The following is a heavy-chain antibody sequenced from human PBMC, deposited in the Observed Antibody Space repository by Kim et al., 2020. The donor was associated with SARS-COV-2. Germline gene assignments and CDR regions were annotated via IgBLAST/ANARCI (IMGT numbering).Heavy chain of an antibody. CDR3: ALRRSGSSWTYYYYGMDV. CDR2: INTNTGNQ. J-gene: IGHJ6*02. D-gene: IGHD6-13*01. CDR1: GYTFTSYA. Sequence: ASVKVSCKASGYTFTSYAMNWVRQAPGQGLEWMGWINTNTGNQTYAQGFTGRFVFSLDTSVSTAYLQISSLKAEDTAVYYCALRRSGSSWTYYYYGMDVWGQGTTVTVSS. V-gene: IGHV7-4-1*02.